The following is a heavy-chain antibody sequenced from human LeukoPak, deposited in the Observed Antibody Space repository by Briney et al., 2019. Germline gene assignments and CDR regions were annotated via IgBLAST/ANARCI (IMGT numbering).Heavy chain of an antibody. D-gene: IGHD6-13*01. Sequence: KPSQTLSLTCAVYGGSFSGYYWSWIRQPPGKGLEWIGEINHSGSTNYNPSLKSRVTISVDTSKNQFSLKLSSVTAADTAVYYCASLSHQQLTPYYYYGMDVWGQGTTVTVSS. CDR2: INHSGST. J-gene: IGHJ6*02. CDR1: GGSFSGYY. V-gene: IGHV4-34*01. CDR3: ASLSHQQLTPYYYYGMDV.